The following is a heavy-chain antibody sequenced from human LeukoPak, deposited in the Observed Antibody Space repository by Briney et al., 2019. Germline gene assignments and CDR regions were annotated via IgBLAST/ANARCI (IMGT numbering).Heavy chain of an antibody. D-gene: IGHD2-2*02. Sequence: ASVKVSCKASGYTFTGYYMHWVRQAPGQGLEWMGWINPNSGGTNYAQKFQGRVTMTRDTSISTAHMELSRLRSDDTAVYYCASYCSSTSCYSNDAFDIWGQGTMVTVSS. CDR1: GYTFTGYY. CDR2: INPNSGGT. CDR3: ASYCSSTSCYSNDAFDI. J-gene: IGHJ3*02. V-gene: IGHV1-2*02.